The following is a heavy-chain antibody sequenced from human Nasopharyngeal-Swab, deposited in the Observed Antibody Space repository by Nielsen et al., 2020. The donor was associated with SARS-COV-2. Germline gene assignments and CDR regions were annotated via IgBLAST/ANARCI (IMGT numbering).Heavy chain of an antibody. CDR2: IYYSGST. J-gene: IGHJ3*02. V-gene: IGHV4-39*01. CDR1: GGSISSSSYY. CDR3: ARHQEFTIFGVVIRGAFDI. Sequence: SETLSLTCTVSGGSISSSSYYWGWIRQSPGKGLEWIGSIYYSGSTYYNPSLKSRVTISVDTSKNQFSLKLSSVTAADTAVYYCARHQEFTIFGVVIRGAFDIWGQGTMVTVSS. D-gene: IGHD3-3*01.